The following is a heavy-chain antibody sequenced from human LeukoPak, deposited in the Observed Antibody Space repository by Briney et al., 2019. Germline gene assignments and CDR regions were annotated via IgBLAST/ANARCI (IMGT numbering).Heavy chain of an antibody. J-gene: IGHJ3*02. CDR2: ISWNSGSI. CDR1: GFTFDDYA. Sequence: GGSLRLSCAASGFTFDDYAMHWVRQAPGKGLEWVSGISWNSGSIGYADSVKGRFTISRDNAKNSLYLQMNSLRAEDTALYYCAKWVTYDSWSGPAAFDIWGQGTMVTVSS. CDR3: AKWVTYDSWSGPAAFDI. D-gene: IGHD3-3*01. V-gene: IGHV3-9*01.